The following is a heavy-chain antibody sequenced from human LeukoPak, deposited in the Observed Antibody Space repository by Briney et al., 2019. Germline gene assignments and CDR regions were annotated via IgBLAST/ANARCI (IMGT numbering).Heavy chain of an antibody. Sequence: ASVKVSCKASGYTFTAYYIHWVRQAPGQGLEWMGWINPNSGGTNSAQKFQGRVTMTRDTSITTAYMELSRLSSDDTAVYYCARHPGKVTNDWYFDLWGRGTLVTVSS. D-gene: IGHD4-23*01. CDR2: INPNSGGT. CDR1: GYTFTAYY. CDR3: ARHPGKVTNDWYFDL. J-gene: IGHJ2*01. V-gene: IGHV1-2*02.